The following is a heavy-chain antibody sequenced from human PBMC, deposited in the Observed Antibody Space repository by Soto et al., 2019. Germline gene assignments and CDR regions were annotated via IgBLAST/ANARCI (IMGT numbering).Heavy chain of an antibody. CDR3: TRPSNYRNYEVRYYYYYMDV. V-gene: IGHV3-73*01. CDR1: GFTFSGSA. D-gene: IGHD4-4*01. CDR2: IRSKANSYAT. J-gene: IGHJ6*03. Sequence: GGSLRLSCAASGFTFSGSAMHWVRQASGKGLEWVGRIRSKANSYATAYAASVKGRFTISRDDSKNTAYLQMNSLKTEDTAVYYCTRPSNYRNYEVRYYYYYMDVWGKGTTVTVSS.